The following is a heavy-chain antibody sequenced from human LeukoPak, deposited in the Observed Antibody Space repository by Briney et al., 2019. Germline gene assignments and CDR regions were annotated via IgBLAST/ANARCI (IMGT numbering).Heavy chain of an antibody. V-gene: IGHV1-69*06. CDR3: ARGGHGITMVRGDFDY. Sequence: SVKVSCKASGGTFSSYAISWVRQAPGQGLEWMGGIIPIFGTANYAQKFQGRVTITADKSTSTAYMELRSLRSDDTAVYYCARGGHGITMVRGDFDYWGQGTLVTVSS. J-gene: IGHJ4*02. CDR1: GGTFSSYA. D-gene: IGHD3-10*01. CDR2: IIPIFGTA.